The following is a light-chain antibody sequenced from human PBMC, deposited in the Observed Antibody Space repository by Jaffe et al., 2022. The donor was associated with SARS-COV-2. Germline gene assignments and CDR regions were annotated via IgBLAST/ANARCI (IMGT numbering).Light chain of an antibody. J-gene: IGLJ3*02. CDR3: STWDESLNGWV. V-gene: IGLV1-44*01. CDR1: SSNIESNT. Sequence: QSVLTQPPSASGTPGQTVTLSCSGSSSNIESNTVNWYQQLPGAAPKLLIYTDDRRPSGVPDRFSGSRSGTSASLAISGLQSADEADYYCSTWDESLNGWVFGGGTKLTVL. CDR2: TDD.